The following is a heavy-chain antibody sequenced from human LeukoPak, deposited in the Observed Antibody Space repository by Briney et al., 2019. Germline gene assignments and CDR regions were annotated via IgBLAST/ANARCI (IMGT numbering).Heavy chain of an antibody. CDR2: ISGSGGST. CDR1: GFTFSSYA. D-gene: IGHD5-24*01. J-gene: IGHJ3*02. Sequence: GGSLRLSCAASGFTFSSYAMSWVRQAPGKGLEWVSAISGSGGSTYYADSVKGRFTISRDNSKNTLYLQMNSPRAEDTAVYYCAKSIEMATMNDAFDIWGQGTMVTVSS. CDR3: AKSIEMATMNDAFDI. V-gene: IGHV3-23*01.